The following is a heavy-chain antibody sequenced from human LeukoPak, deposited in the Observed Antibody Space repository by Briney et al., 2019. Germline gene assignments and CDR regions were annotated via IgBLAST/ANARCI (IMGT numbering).Heavy chain of an antibody. J-gene: IGHJ4*02. Sequence: PGGSLRLSYAASGFTFSSYGMHWVRQAPGKGLEWVAVISYDGSNKYYADSVKGRFTISRDNSKNTLYLQMNSLRAEDTAVYYCAKDHLVQGWFGEFQFDYWGQGTLVTVSS. CDR3: AKDHLVQGWFGEFQFDY. D-gene: IGHD3-10*01. V-gene: IGHV3-30*18. CDR2: ISYDGSNK. CDR1: GFTFSSYG.